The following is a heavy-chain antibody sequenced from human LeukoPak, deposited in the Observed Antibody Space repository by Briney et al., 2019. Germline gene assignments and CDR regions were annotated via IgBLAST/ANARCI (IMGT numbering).Heavy chain of an antibody. V-gene: IGHV4-30-2*01. J-gene: IGHJ6*03. CDR2: IYHSGST. Sequence: SETLSLTCTVSGGSISSGGYYWSWIRQPPGKGLEWIGYIYHSGSTYYNPSLKSRVTISVDRSKNQFSLKLSSVTAADSAVYYCARGDGSGSYYYYYYYMDVWGKGTTVTVSS. CDR1: GGSISSGGYY. D-gene: IGHD3-10*01. CDR3: ARGDGSGSYYYYYYYMDV.